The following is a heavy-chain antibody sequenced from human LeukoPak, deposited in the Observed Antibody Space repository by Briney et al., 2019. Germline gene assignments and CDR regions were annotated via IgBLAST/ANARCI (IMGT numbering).Heavy chain of an antibody. CDR1: GFTFSTYV. V-gene: IGHV3-23*01. CDR3: AKDYFLIDY. D-gene: IGHD2/OR15-2a*01. Sequence: PGGSLRLSCAASGFTFSTYVMSWVRQAPGKGLEWVSTLTGSGASTYYADSVKGRFTISRDNSKNTLYLQMNSLRAEDTAVYYCAKDYFLIDYWGQGTLVTVSS. CDR2: LTGSGAST. J-gene: IGHJ4*02.